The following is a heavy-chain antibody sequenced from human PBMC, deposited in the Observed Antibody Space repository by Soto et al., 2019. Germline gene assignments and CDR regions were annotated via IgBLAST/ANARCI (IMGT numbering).Heavy chain of an antibody. V-gene: IGHV4-39*02. D-gene: IGHD2-15*01. CDR1: LGSVNNGDYF. CDR2: IHSSGGT. J-gene: IGHJ4*02. Sequence: PSETLSLICSVSLGSVNNGDYFWAWIRHPPGKGLEFIGSIHSSGGTYYSPSLKSRVSISIDKSKNHFSLRLSSVTARDTAVYFCASVVVGATRQSGSDHWGQGTLVTVSS. CDR3: ASVVVGATRQSGSDH.